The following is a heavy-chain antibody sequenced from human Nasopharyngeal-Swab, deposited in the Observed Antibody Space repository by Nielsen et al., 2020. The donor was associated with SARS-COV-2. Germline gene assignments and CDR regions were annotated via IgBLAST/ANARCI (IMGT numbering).Heavy chain of an antibody. Sequence: GGSLRLSCAASGFTFSSYTMNWVRQAPGKGLVWVASTNAAGTYAHYADSVKGRFTISRENAKNSLYLQMNSLRAEDTAVYYCARDHLMTVTIPYYYYGMDVWGQGTTVTVSS. CDR1: GFTFSSYT. D-gene: IGHD4-11*01. V-gene: IGHV3-21*01. CDR3: ARDHLMTVTIPYYYYGMDV. CDR2: TNAAGTYA. J-gene: IGHJ6*02.